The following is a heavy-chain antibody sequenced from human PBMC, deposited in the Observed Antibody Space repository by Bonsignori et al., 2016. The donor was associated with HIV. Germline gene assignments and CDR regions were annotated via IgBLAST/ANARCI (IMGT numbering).Heavy chain of an antibody. J-gene: IGHJ3*02. Sequence: WIRQPPGKGLEWVSSISSSSSYIYYADSVKGRFTISRDNAKNSLYLQMNSLRAEDTAVYYCARESIAVAGPADAFDIWGQGTMVTVSS. D-gene: IGHD6-19*01. V-gene: IGHV3-21*01. CDR2: ISSSSSYI. CDR3: ARESIAVAGPADAFDI.